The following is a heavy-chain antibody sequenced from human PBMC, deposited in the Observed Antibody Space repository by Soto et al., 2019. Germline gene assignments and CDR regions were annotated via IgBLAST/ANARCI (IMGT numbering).Heavy chain of an antibody. J-gene: IGHJ5*02. V-gene: IGHV1-18*04. CDR2: ISAYNGNT. CDR1: GYTFTSYG. D-gene: IGHD3-22*01. CDR3: AVYYYDRSGYYSVDP. Sequence: ASVTVSCKASGYTFTSYGISWVRQGPGQGLEWMGWISAYNGNTNYAQKLQGRVTMTTDTSTSTAYMELRSLRSDDTAVYYCAVYYYDRSGYYSVDPWGQGTLVTVSS.